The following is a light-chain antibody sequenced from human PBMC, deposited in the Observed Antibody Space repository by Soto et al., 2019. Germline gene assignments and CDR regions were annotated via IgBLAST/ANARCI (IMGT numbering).Light chain of an antibody. CDR3: QQRSGTPLT. CDR1: QSISRF. J-gene: IGKJ4*01. Sequence: DIQMTQSPSSLSASVGDRVSITCRASQSISRFLNWYQQKPGKAPKLLIYAASSLQSGVPSRFSGSGSGTDFTLTISSLQPEDSASYYCQQRSGTPLTFGGGTKVEIK. CDR2: AAS. V-gene: IGKV1-39*01.